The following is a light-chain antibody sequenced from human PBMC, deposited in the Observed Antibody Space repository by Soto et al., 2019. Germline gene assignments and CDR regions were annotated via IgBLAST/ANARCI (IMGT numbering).Light chain of an antibody. CDR2: GAS. Sequence: IQMTQSPSTLSASVGDRVTITCLASQAISNFLAWYQQKPGKVHKRRMYGASTVPSGVQSRFSGSGSGTDFTLTSSSLQPEDVATYYCHHYHSAPWTFGQGTTVEIK. CDR1: QAISNF. J-gene: IGKJ1*01. CDR3: HHYHSAPWT. V-gene: IGKV1-27*01.